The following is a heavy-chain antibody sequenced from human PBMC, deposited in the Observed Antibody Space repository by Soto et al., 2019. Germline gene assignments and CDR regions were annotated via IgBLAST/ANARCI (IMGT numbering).Heavy chain of an antibody. J-gene: IGHJ4*02. D-gene: IGHD3-3*01. CDR3: ATGVLTIFGVVTDY. Sequence: SETLSLTCAVYGGSFSGYYWSWIRQPPGKGLEWIGEINHSGSTNYNPSLKSRVTISVDTSKNQFSLKLSSVTAADTAVYYCATGVLTIFGVVTDYWGQGTLVTVSS. V-gene: IGHV4-34*01. CDR1: GGSFSGYY. CDR2: INHSGST.